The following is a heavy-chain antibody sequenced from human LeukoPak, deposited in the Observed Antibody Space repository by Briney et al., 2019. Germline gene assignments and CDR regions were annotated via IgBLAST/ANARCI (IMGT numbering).Heavy chain of an antibody. CDR1: GFTFSSSG. CDR3: ARESYTGKEMYYYYSMDV. V-gene: IGHV3-30*03. CDR2: ITYDGSNT. Sequence: PGGSLRLSCGVSGFTFSSSGMHWVRQAPGKGLEWVAVITYDGSNTYYSDSVKGRFTISRDNSKNTLYLQMTSLRTEDTAVYYCARESYTGKEMYYYYSMDVWGQGTTVTVAS. D-gene: IGHD2-8*02. J-gene: IGHJ6*02.